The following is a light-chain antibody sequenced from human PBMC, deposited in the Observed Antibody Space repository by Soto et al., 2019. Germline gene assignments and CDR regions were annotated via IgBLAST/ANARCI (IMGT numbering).Light chain of an antibody. J-gene: IGLJ1*01. CDR1: SSNIGNNY. CDR3: GTWDSSLSANV. V-gene: IGLV1-51*01. CDR2: DNN. Sequence: QSVLTQPPSVSAAPGQRVTISCSGTSSNIGNNYVAWYQQLPGTAPKLLIYDNNQRPSGIPDRFSGSKSGTSVTLGITGLQTGDDADYYCGTWDSSLSANVFGTGTKVTVL.